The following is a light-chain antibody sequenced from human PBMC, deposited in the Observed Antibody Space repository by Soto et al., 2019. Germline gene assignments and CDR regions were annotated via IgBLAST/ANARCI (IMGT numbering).Light chain of an antibody. CDR3: QQYYSTPWT. Sequence: DVVLPQSPESLAVSLGAAGTSNCKSSQGVLYRSEYNNSLGWYQQKPGQPPKLLIYWASTRESGVPARFSGSGSGTDFTLTISSLQAEDVAVYYCQQYYSTPWTFGQGTKGDIK. CDR1: QGVLYRSEYNNS. V-gene: IGKV4-1*01. CDR2: WAS. J-gene: IGKJ1*01.